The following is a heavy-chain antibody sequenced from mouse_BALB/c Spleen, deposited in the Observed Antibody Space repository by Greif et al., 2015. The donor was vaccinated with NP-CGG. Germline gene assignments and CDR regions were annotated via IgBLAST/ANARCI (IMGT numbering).Heavy chain of an antibody. CDR3: AAYRYDEGKYYYAMDY. D-gene: IGHD2-14*01. Sequence: VKLMESGPGLVAPSQSLSITCTVSGFSLTSYGVHWVRQPPGKGLEWLGVIWAGGSTNYNSALMSRLSISKDNSKSQVFLKMNSLQTDDTAMYYCAAYRYDEGKYYYAMDYWGQGTSVTVSS. J-gene: IGHJ4*01. CDR2: IWAGGST. V-gene: IGHV2-9*02. CDR1: GFSLTSYG.